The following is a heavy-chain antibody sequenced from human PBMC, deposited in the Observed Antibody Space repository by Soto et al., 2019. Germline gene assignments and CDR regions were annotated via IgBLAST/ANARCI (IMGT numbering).Heavy chain of an antibody. Sequence: QVQLVESGGGVVQPGRSLRLSCAASGFTFSSYGMHWVRQAPGKGQEWVAVISYDGSNKYYADSVKGRFTISRDNSKNTLYLQMNSLRAEDTAVYYCAKEGEVSGWKLFLDYWGQGTLVTVSS. CDR2: ISYDGSNK. J-gene: IGHJ4*02. D-gene: IGHD6-19*01. V-gene: IGHV3-30*18. CDR1: GFTFSSYG. CDR3: AKEGEVSGWKLFLDY.